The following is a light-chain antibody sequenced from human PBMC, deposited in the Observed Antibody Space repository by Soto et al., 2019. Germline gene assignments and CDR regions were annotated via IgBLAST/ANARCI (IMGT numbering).Light chain of an antibody. CDR1: SSNIGANP. CDR3: EAWDDSLYGAV. J-gene: IGLJ2*01. Sequence: QSVLAQPPSASGTPGQRVTISCSGSSSNIGANPINWYQQLPGTAPKLLIYNNDQRPSGVPDRFSASKSGTSASLAISGLQSEDEADYYCEAWDDSLYGAVLGGGTHLTVL. V-gene: IGLV1-44*01. CDR2: NND.